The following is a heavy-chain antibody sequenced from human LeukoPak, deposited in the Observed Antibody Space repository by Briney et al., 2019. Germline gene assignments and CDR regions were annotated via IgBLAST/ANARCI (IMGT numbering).Heavy chain of an antibody. J-gene: IGHJ4*02. D-gene: IGHD3-9*01. CDR2: ISGSSVKT. Sequence: GGSLRLSCAASGFIFSNYVTSWVRQAPGKGPEWVSAISGSSVKTYYADSVKGRFTISRDDSENTLYLQMNSLRAEDTAIYYCTREEAYFDSLLAYYFDYWGQGTLVTVSS. V-gene: IGHV3-23*01. CDR3: TREEAYFDSLLAYYFDY. CDR1: GFIFSNYV.